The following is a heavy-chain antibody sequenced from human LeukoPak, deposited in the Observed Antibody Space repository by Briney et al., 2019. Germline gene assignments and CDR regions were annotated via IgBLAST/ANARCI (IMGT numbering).Heavy chain of an antibody. Sequence: GRSLRLSCAASGFTFSSYWMSWVRQAPGKGLEWVANIKQDGSEKYYVDSVKGRFTISRDNAKNSLYLQMNSLRAEDTAVYYCARRDLPPYYYYYGMDVWGQGTTVTVSS. CDR3: ARRDLPPYYYYYGMDV. CDR2: IKQDGSEK. J-gene: IGHJ6*02. V-gene: IGHV3-7*05. CDR1: GFTFSSYW.